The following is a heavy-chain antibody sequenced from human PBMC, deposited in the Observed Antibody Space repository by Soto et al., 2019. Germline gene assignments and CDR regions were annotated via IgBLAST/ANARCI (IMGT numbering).Heavy chain of an antibody. Sequence: QVQLVQSGAEVKKPGSSVKVSCKTSGGTFSSYTISWVRQARGQGLEWMGRIIPILGIANYAQKFQGRVTITADKSXXTXYXXLSSRRSEDTAVYYCARDQHYYDSSGYYYNDAFDIWGQGTLVTVSS. CDR2: IIPILGIA. CDR3: ARDQHYYDSSGYYYNDAFDI. J-gene: IGHJ3*02. V-gene: IGHV1-69*08. CDR1: GGTFSSYT. D-gene: IGHD3-22*01.